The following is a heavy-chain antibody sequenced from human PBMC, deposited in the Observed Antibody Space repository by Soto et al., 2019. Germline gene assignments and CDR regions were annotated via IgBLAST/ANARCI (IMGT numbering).Heavy chain of an antibody. CDR2: INPNGGIT. Sequence: ASVKVSCKASGYTFTHYYIHWVRQAPGQGLEWMGIINPNGGITTYAQKFRAGFSMTRGTSTSTVHLELSSLRSEDSAVYYCATSVNSAMAFDYWGQGTLVTVSS. CDR3: ATSVNSAMAFDY. CDR1: GYTFTHYY. D-gene: IGHD5-18*01. J-gene: IGHJ4*02. V-gene: IGHV1-46*01.